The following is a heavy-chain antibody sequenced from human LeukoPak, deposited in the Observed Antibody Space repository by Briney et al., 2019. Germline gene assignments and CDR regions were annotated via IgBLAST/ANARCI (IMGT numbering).Heavy chain of an antibody. Sequence: SETLSLTCTVSGGSISSSSYYWGWIRQPPGKGLEWIGSIYYSGSTYYNPSLKSRVTISVDTSKNQFSLKLSSVTAADTAVYYCARDQWGSGSDAFDIWGQGTMVTVSS. D-gene: IGHD5-12*01. CDR2: IYYSGST. CDR1: GGSISSSSYY. V-gene: IGHV4-39*07. CDR3: ARDQWGSGSDAFDI. J-gene: IGHJ3*02.